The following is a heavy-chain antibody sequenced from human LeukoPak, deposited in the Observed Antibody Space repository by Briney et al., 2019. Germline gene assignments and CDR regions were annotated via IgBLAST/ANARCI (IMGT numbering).Heavy chain of an antibody. D-gene: IGHD3-22*01. CDR1: GWTFSCYA. J-gene: IGHJ4*02. CDR2: ISGSGGST. CDR3: AKSHLSHYYDSSPLGY. Sequence: GGSLSLSCAVSGWTFSCYAMSGVRQAPGKGLEWVSAISGSGGSTYYADSVKGRFTISRDNTKNTLYLQMNSLRAEDTAAYYCAKSHLSHYYDSSPLGYWGQGTLVTVSS. V-gene: IGHV3-23*01.